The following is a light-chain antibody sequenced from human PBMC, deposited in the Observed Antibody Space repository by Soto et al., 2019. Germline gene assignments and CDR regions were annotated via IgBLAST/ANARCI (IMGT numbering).Light chain of an antibody. Sequence: EVVLTQSPATLSVSSGERATLSCLASQSVSSNLAWYQQKPGQAPRLLIYGASTRATGIPARFSGSGSGTEFTLTISSLQSEDFAVYYCQQHNNWPPVTFGQGTKVDIK. CDR2: GAS. CDR1: QSVSSN. V-gene: IGKV3-15*01. J-gene: IGKJ1*01. CDR3: QQHNNWPPVT.